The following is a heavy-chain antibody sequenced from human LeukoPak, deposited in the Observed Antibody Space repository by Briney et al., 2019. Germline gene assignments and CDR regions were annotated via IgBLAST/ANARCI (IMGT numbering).Heavy chain of an antibody. CDR1: GYTFTSHD. CDR3: ARPSTHVCTNGVCPDAFDL. D-gene: IGHD2-8*01. J-gene: IGHJ3*01. Sequence: EASVKVSCKASGYTFTSHDINWVRQATGQGLEWMGWMNPNSGNTGYAQKFQGRVTMTRNISISTVYMELNSLRSEDTAVYYCARPSTHVCTNGVCPDAFDLWGQGTMVAVSS. V-gene: IGHV1-8*01. CDR2: MNPNSGNT.